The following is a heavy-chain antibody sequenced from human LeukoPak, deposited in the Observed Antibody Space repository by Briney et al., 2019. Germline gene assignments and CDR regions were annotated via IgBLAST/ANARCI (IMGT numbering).Heavy chain of an antibody. CDR2: INSDGSST. V-gene: IGHV3-74*01. CDR1: GFTFSSYW. Sequence: GGSLRLSCAASGFTFSSYWMHWVRQAPGKGLVWVSRINSDGSSTSYADSVKGRFTIPRDNAKNTLYLQMNSLRAEDTAVYYCAAGSIAARYYGYWGQGTLVTVSS. D-gene: IGHD6-6*01. J-gene: IGHJ4*02. CDR3: AAGSIAARYYGY.